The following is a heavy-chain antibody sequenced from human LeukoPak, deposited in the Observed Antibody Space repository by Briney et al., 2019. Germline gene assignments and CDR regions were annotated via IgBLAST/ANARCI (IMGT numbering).Heavy chain of an antibody. CDR3: AKDNRRHYTSGPNPDSLH. CDR1: GFSFSNYW. CDR2: IKTDGSET. J-gene: IGHJ4*01. V-gene: IGHV3-7*03. D-gene: IGHD6-19*01. Sequence: GGSLRLSCAASGFSFSNYWTGWVRQAPGKGLACVANIKTDGSETYYVDSVKGRFTISRDNAKNSLFLQMNSLRVEDTAFYYCAKDNRRHYTSGPNPDSLHWGQGALVTVSS.